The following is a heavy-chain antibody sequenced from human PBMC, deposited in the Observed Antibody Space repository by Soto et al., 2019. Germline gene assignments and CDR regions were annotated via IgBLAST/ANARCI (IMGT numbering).Heavy chain of an antibody. CDR1: GGSISVSY. CDR2: VYYTGST. CDR3: ARSVAVPGAHIDY. Sequence: SETLSLTCSVSGGSISVSYWRWIRQSPGKGLEWLGYVYYTGSTNYSPSLRSRVSISVDTSKNEFSLRLSSVTAADTAVYFCARSVAVPGAHIDYWGQGTQVTVSS. V-gene: IGHV4-59*01. J-gene: IGHJ4*02. D-gene: IGHD6-19*01.